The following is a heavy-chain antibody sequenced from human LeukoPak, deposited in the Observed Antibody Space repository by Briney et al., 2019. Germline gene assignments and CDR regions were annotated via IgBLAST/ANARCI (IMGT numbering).Heavy chain of an antibody. Sequence: GGSLRLSCAASGNYWMHWVRQAPGKGLVWVSHINSDGSWTGYADSVKGRFTISRDNAKNSLYLQMNSLRAEDTAVYYCARAGSGSYYGLYYFDYWGQGTLVTVSS. CDR3: ARAGSGSYYGLYYFDY. CDR1: GNYW. CDR2: INSDGSWT. V-gene: IGHV3-74*01. D-gene: IGHD1-26*01. J-gene: IGHJ4*02.